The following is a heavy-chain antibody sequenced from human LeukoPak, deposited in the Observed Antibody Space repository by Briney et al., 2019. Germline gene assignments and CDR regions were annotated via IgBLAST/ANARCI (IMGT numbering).Heavy chain of an antibody. CDR2: ISYDGSNK. V-gene: IGHV3-30-3*01. Sequence: GGSLRLSCAASGFTFSSCAMHWVRQAPGKGLEWVAVISYDGSNKYYADSVKGRFTISRDNSKNTLYLQMNSLRAEDTAVYYCASLPHYDFWSGLGYWGQGTLVTVSS. J-gene: IGHJ4*02. CDR3: ASLPHYDFWSGLGY. D-gene: IGHD3-3*01. CDR1: GFTFSSCA.